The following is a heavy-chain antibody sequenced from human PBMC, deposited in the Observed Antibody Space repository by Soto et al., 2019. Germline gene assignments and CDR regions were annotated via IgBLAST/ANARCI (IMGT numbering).Heavy chain of an antibody. CDR2: INHSGST. CDR1: GGSFSGYY. CDR3: ARDLVPYGSGLDFDY. Sequence: SETLSLTCAVYGGSFSGYYWSWIRQPPGKGLEWIGEINHSGSTNYNPSLKSRVTISVDTSKSQFSLKLSSVTAADTAVYYCARDLVPYGSGLDFDYWGQGTLVTVSS. V-gene: IGHV4-34*01. J-gene: IGHJ4*02. D-gene: IGHD3-10*01.